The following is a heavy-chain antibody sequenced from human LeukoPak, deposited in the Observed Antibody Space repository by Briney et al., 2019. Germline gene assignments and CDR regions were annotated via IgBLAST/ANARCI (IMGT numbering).Heavy chain of an antibody. V-gene: IGHV3-7*01. D-gene: IGHD3-22*01. CDR1: GFTFSSYW. J-gene: IGHJ4*02. CDR3: AKDANYYDSSGYYNY. CDR2: IKQDGSEK. Sequence: GRSLRLSCAASGFTFSSYWMSWVRQAPGKGLEWVANIKQDGSEKYYVDSVKGRFTISRDNSKNTLYLQMNSLRAEDTAVYYCAKDANYYDSSGYYNYWGQGTLVTVSS.